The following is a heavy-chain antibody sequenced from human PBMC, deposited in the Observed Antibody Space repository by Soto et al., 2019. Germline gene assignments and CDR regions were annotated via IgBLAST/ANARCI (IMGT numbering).Heavy chain of an antibody. Sequence: QVQLVQSGAEVKKPGSSVKVSCKASGGTFSSYTISWVRQAPGQGLEWMGRIIPILGIANYAQKFQGRVTITADKSTSTAYMELSSLRSEDTAVYYCPRGVRGYSSSCYDSEVAFDIWGQGTMVTVSS. CDR3: PRGVRGYSSSCYDSEVAFDI. D-gene: IGHD6-13*01. J-gene: IGHJ3*02. CDR1: GGTFSSYT. CDR2: IIPILGIA. V-gene: IGHV1-69*02.